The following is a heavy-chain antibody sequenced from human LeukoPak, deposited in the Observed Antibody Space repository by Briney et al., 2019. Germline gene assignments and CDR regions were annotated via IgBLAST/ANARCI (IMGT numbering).Heavy chain of an antibody. CDR3: ANYGDYGVPDY. CDR2: IYYSGST. D-gene: IGHD4-17*01. J-gene: IGHJ4*02. V-gene: IGHV4-39*01. CDR1: GGSISSSSYY. Sequence: PSETLSLTCTVSGGSISSSSYYWGWIRQPPGKGLEWIGSIYYSGSTYYNPSLKSRVTISVDTSKNQFSLKLSSVTAADTAVYYCANYGDYGVPDYWGQGTLVTVSS.